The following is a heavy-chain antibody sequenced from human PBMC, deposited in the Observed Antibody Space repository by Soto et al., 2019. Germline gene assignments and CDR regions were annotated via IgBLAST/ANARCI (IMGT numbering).Heavy chain of an antibody. CDR2: ISSSSSYI. CDR3: ARDHGPYCSSTSCYVENWFDP. V-gene: IGHV3-21*01. D-gene: IGHD2-2*01. CDR1: GFTFCSYS. Sequence: EVQLVESGGGLVKPGGSLRLSCAASGFTFCSYSMNWVRQAPGKGLEWVSSISSSSSYIYYADSVKGRFTISRDNAKNSLYLQMNSLRAEDTAVYYCARDHGPYCSSTSCYVENWFDPWGQGTLVTVSS. J-gene: IGHJ5*02.